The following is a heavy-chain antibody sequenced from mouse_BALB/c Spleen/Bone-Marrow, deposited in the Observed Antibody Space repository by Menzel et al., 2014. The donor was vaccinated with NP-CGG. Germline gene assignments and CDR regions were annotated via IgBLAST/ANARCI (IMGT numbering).Heavy chain of an antibody. Sequence: LVESGAELVRPGTSVKVSCKASGYAFTNYLLEWVKQRPVQGLEWIGVINPGSGGANYNAKFKGKATLTADKSSSTAYMQLSSLTSDDSAVYFCAREWTARAVDYWGQGTTLTVSS. J-gene: IGHJ2*01. V-gene: IGHV1-54*03. CDR1: GYAFTNYL. CDR2: INPGSGGA. CDR3: AREWTARAVDY. D-gene: IGHD3-2*01.